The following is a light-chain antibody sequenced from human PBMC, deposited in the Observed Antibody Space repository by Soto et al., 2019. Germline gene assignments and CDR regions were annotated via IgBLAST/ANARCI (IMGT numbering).Light chain of an antibody. CDR1: SSRIGNSY. CDR3: GAWDSGLNGVL. Sequence: QSVLTQPPSVSAAPGPKVTISCSGSSSRIGNSYVSWYQQFPGTTPKLLIYDNNERPSGIPDRFSGSRSGSSATLIITDLQTGDEADYYCGAWDSGLNGVLFGGGTKVTVL. CDR2: DNN. V-gene: IGLV1-51*01. J-gene: IGLJ3*02.